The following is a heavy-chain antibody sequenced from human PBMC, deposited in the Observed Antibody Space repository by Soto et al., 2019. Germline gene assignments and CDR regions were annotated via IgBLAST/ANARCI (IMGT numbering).Heavy chain of an antibody. Sequence: EVQLLESGGGLVQPGGSLRLSGAASGFTFTSYAMSWVRQAPGKGLEWVSAISGSGGSTYYADSVKGRFTLSRDNSKNTLYLQMNSLRAEDTAFYYWEKGQATTGPNLRFDCWGQGALVTVSS. D-gene: IGHD1-1*01. V-gene: IGHV3-23*01. CDR2: ISGSGGST. CDR1: GFTFTSYA. J-gene: IGHJ4*02. CDR3: EKGQATTGPNLRFDC.